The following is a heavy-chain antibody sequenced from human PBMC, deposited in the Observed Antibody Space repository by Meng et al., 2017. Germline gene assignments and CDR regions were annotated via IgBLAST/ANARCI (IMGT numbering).Heavy chain of an antibody. J-gene: IGHJ6*02. V-gene: IGHV4-59*01. CDR3: ARTEGPYSSSWYSYYYYGMDV. Sequence: SETLSLTCTVSGGSISSYYWSWIRQPPGKGLEWIGYIYYSGSTNYNPSLKSRVTISVDTSKNQFSLKLSSVTAADTAVYYCARTEGPYSSSWYSYYYYGMDVWGQGNTVNGAS. CDR1: GGSISSYY. D-gene: IGHD6-13*01. CDR2: IYYSGST.